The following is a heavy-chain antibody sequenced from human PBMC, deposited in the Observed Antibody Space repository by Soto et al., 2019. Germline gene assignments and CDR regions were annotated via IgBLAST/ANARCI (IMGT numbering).Heavy chain of an antibody. Sequence: QITLKESGPTLVKPTQTLTLTCTFSGFSLSTSGVGVGWIRQPPGKALEWLALLYLDDDKRYSPSLNSRITLTGDTAKIPGVLTMTTMDPVDTATYSCAHSTPPYFDLGGRVTLVTVSA. CDR1: GFSLSTSGVG. J-gene: IGHJ2*01. V-gene: IGHV2-5*02. CDR3: AHSTPPYFDL. CDR2: LYLDDDK.